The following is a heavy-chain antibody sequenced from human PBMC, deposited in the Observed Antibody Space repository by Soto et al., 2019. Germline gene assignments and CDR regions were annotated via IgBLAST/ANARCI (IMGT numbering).Heavy chain of an antibody. V-gene: IGHV3-9*01. D-gene: IGHD4-17*01. J-gene: IGHJ4*02. CDR3: AKDALTVTRGNRMREYYFDY. CDR1: GFTFDDYA. Sequence: EVQLVESGGGLVQPGRYLRLSCAASGFTFDDYALHWVRQAPGKGLEWVSGISWNSGSIGYADSVKGRFTISRDNAKNSLYLQMNSLRAEDTALYYCAKDALTVTRGNRMREYYFDYWGQGTLVTVSS. CDR2: ISWNSGSI.